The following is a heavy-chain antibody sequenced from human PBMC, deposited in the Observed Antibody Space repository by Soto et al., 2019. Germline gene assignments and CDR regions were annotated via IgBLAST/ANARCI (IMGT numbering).Heavy chain of an antibody. CDR1: LLMLSAYT. D-gene: IGHD3-16*01. J-gene: IGHJ1*01. CDR2: ISDDSSYI. V-gene: IGHV3-21*06. Sequence: GGSLRLSCAASLLMLSAYTMNWVRQAPGKGLEWLSSISDDSSYIDYADSLRGRFTVSRDNARNSLYLQIDSRGVEDTAVYYCATPYYFNHWGPGTLVTVSS. CDR3: ATPYYFNH.